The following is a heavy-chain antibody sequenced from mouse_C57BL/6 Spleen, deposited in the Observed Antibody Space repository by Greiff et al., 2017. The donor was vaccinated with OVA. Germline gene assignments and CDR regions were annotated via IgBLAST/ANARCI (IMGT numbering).Heavy chain of an antibody. CDR3: ARGIYYGYDYAMDY. Sequence: DVQLQESGPGLVKPSQSLSLTCSVTGYSITSGYYWNWIRQFPGNKLEWMGYISYDGSNNYNPSLKNRISITRDTSKNQFFLKLNSVTTEDTATYYCARGIYYGYDYAMDYWGQGTSVTVSS. D-gene: IGHD2-2*01. CDR2: ISYDGSN. V-gene: IGHV3-6*01. CDR1: GYSITSGYY. J-gene: IGHJ4*01.